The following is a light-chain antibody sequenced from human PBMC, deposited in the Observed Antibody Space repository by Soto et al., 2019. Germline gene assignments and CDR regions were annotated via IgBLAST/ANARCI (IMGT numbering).Light chain of an antibody. V-gene: IGKV3-11*01. CDR3: QQRRYWPRT. J-gene: IGKJ1*01. Sequence: EVVLTQSPATLSLSPGERATLSCRASQTFSNNLAWYQQKPGQAPRLLIYDASTRATGIPARFSGSGSETDFTLTISSLEPEDFAVYYCQQRRYWPRTFGQGTKVEI. CDR2: DAS. CDR1: QTFSNN.